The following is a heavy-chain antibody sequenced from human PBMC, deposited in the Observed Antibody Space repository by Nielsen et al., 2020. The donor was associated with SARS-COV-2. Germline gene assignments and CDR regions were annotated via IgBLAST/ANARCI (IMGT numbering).Heavy chain of an antibody. Sequence: ASVKVSCKAFGYIFASYYMHWVRQAPGQGLEWMGIINPTGGSTNYAQKLQGRVTMTTDTSTSTAYMELRSLRSDDTAVYYCARGTYYYDSSPSDYWGQGTLVTVSS. V-gene: IGHV1-46*01. D-gene: IGHD3-22*01. J-gene: IGHJ4*02. CDR3: ARGTYYYDSSPSDY. CDR2: INPTGGST. CDR1: GYIFASYY.